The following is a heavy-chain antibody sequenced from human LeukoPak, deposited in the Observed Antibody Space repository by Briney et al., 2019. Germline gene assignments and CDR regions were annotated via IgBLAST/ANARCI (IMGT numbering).Heavy chain of an antibody. J-gene: IGHJ4*02. V-gene: IGHV3-30*18. Sequence: PGRSLRLSCAASGFTFSSYGMHWVRQAPGKGLEWVAVISYDGSNKYYADSVKGRFTISRDNSKNTLYLQMNSLRAEDTAVYYCAKDMGDSVYVPLDYWGQGTLVTVSS. CDR2: ISYDGSNK. CDR3: AKDMGDSVYVPLDY. CDR1: GFTFSSYG. D-gene: IGHD5/OR15-5a*01.